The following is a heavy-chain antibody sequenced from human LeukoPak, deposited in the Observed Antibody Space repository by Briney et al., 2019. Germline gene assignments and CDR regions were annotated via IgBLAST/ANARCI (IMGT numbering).Heavy chain of an antibody. V-gene: IGHV1-69*04. Sequence: GASVKVSCKASGGTFSSYAISWVRQAPGQGLEWMGRIIPILGIANYAQKSQGRVTITADKSTSTAYMELSSLRSEDTAVYYCASCGYDSSGYQVQDAFDIWGQGTMVTVSS. CDR1: GGTFSSYA. J-gene: IGHJ3*02. CDR3: ASCGYDSSGYQVQDAFDI. D-gene: IGHD3-22*01. CDR2: IIPILGIA.